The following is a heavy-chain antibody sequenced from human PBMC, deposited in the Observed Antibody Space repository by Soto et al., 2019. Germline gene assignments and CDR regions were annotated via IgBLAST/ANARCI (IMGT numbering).Heavy chain of an antibody. D-gene: IGHD5-18*01. CDR3: ARKKGYSYGPHYFDY. Sequence: QVQLQESGPGLVKPSQTLSLTCTVSGGSVSSGGYYWSWLRQHPGKGLEWIGYIYYSGNTFYNPSLKSRVTISVDTSKNQFSLQLSSVTAADTAVYYCARKKGYSYGPHYFDYWGQGARVTVSS. V-gene: IGHV4-31*03. J-gene: IGHJ4*02. CDR2: IYYSGNT. CDR1: GGSVSSGGYY.